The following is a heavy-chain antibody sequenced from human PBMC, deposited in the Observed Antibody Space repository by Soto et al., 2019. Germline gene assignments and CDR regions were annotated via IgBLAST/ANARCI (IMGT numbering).Heavy chain of an antibody. CDR2: IIPIFGTA. CDR1: GGTFSSYA. Sequence: GASVKVSCKASGGTFSSYAISWVRQAPGQGLEWMGGIIPIFGTANYAQKFQGRVTITADESTSTAYMELSSLRSEDTAVYYCARVGHNSSSQSLDYWGQGTLVTVSS. J-gene: IGHJ4*02. CDR3: ARVGHNSSSQSLDY. D-gene: IGHD6-6*01. V-gene: IGHV1-69*13.